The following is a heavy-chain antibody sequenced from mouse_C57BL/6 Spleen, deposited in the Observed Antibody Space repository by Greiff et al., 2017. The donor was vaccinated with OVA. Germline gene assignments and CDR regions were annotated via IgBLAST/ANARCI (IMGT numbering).Heavy chain of an antibody. Sequence: EVQLQQSGPELVKPGASVKISCKASGYTFTDYYMNWVKQSHGKSLEWIGDINPNNGGTSYNQKFKGKATLTVDKSSSTAYMELRSLTSEDSAVYYCARSGYYSNYFDYWGQGTTLTVSS. CDR1: GYTFTDYY. V-gene: IGHV1-26*01. CDR3: ARSGYYSNYFDY. CDR2: INPNNGGT. D-gene: IGHD2-5*01. J-gene: IGHJ2*01.